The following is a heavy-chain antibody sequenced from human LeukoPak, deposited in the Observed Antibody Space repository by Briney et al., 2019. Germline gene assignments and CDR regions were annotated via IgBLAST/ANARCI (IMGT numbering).Heavy chain of an antibody. CDR1: GFTFSGSA. J-gene: IGHJ6*03. V-gene: IGHV3-73*01. Sequence: GGSLRLSCAASGFTFSGSAMHWVRQASGKGLEWVGRIRSKANSYATAYAASVKGRFTISRDDSKNMAYLQMNSLKTEDTAVYYCTRPPTYYYDSSGYKARHYYYMDVWGKGTTVTVSS. CDR2: IRSKANSYAT. CDR3: TRPPTYYYDSSGYKARHYYYMDV. D-gene: IGHD3-22*01.